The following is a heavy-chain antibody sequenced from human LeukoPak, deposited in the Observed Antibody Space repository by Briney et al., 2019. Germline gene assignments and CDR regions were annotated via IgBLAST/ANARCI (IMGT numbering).Heavy chain of an antibody. Sequence: SETLSLTCTVSGGSISSSSYYWGWIRQPPGKGLEWIGSIYYSGSTTYNPSLKSRVAISVDTSKNQLSLKLSSVTAADTAVYFCVRSRHYDSGAYYLPFDYWGQGILVTVSS. CDR3: VRSRHYDSGAYYLPFDY. CDR1: GGSISSSSYY. J-gene: IGHJ4*02. CDR2: IYYSGST. V-gene: IGHV4-39*07. D-gene: IGHD3-22*01.